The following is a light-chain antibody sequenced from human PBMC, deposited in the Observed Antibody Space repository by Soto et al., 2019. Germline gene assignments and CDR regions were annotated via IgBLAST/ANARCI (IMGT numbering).Light chain of an antibody. CDR1: QSISSW. J-gene: IGKJ1*01. V-gene: IGKV1-5*01. CDR2: DAS. CDR3: QHYNSYSEA. Sequence: TQSPATLSVSPGDRATLSCRASQSISSWLAWYQQKPGKAPKLLIYDASSLESGVPSRFSGSGSGTELTITISSLQPDDFETYYCQHYNSYSEAFGQGTKVDIK.